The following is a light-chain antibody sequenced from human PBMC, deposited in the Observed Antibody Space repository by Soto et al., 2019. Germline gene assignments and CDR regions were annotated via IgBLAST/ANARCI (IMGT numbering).Light chain of an antibody. Sequence: DTVMTQSPAPLSVSPGERVTLSCRASEGVGSSLAWYQQKPGQAPRVIIYGASTTAPGIPARFSGSGSGTEFTLTISSLQSEDSAVYHCQQYNDWPRTLGQGTKVDIK. CDR3: QQYNDWPRT. J-gene: IGKJ1*01. V-gene: IGKV3-15*01. CDR1: EGVGSS. CDR2: GAS.